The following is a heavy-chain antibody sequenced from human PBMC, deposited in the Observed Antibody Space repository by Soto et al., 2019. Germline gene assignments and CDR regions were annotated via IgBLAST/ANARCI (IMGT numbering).Heavy chain of an antibody. J-gene: IGHJ4*02. CDR1: GFSLSTSGVG. Sequence: QITLKESGPTLVKPTQTLTLTCTFSGFSLSTSGVGVGWIRQPPGKALEWLAVNYWDDNKHYSPSLKSRLTITKDTSKIQVVLTMTNMDPVDTATYYCAHKGYGDYLIDYWGQGTLVTVSS. D-gene: IGHD4-17*01. V-gene: IGHV2-5*02. CDR3: AHKGYGDYLIDY. CDR2: NYWDDNK.